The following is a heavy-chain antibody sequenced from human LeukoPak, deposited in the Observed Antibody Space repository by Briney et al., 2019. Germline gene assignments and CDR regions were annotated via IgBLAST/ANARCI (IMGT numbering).Heavy chain of an antibody. CDR1: GFTFSSYA. CDR2: ISSNGGST. Sequence: GGSLRLSCSASGFTFSSYAMHWVRQAPGKGLEYVSAISSNGGSTYYADSVKGRFTISRDNSKNTLYLQMSSLRAGDTAVYYCVKDSGYSSGWYFDYWGQGTLVTVSS. CDR3: VKDSGYSSGWYFDY. D-gene: IGHD6-19*01. J-gene: IGHJ4*02. V-gene: IGHV3-64D*06.